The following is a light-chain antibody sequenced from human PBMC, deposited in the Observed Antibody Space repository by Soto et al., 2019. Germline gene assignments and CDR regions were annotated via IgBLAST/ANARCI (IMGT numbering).Light chain of an antibody. CDR3: SSYTTSSTYF. Sequence: QSALTQPASVSGSRGQSITISCTGTSSDVGGYNYVSWYQQHPGKAPKLMIYEVSNRPSGVSNRFSGSKSGNTASLTISGLQGEDEADYYCSSYTTSSTYFFGTGTKLTVL. CDR1: SSDVGGYNY. V-gene: IGLV2-14*01. J-gene: IGLJ1*01. CDR2: EVS.